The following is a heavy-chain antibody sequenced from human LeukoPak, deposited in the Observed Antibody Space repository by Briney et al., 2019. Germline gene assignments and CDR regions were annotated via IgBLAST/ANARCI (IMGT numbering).Heavy chain of an antibody. CDR2: VYHSGIT. D-gene: IGHD4-11*01. V-gene: IGHV4-39*07. CDR1: GGSVTNTNYY. Sequence: PSETLSLTCTVSGGSVTNTNYYWAWIRQPPGEGLEWIGSVYHSGITYYTPSLKSRVSISVDTFRNHFSLKVTSVTAADTAVYYCAREWQYQFDYWGQGRLVTISS. J-gene: IGHJ4*02. CDR3: AREWQYQFDY.